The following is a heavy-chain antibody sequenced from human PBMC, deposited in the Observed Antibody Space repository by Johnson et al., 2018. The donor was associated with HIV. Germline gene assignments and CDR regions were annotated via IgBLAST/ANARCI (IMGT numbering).Heavy chain of an antibody. J-gene: IGHJ3*01. V-gene: IGHV3-30*02. Sequence: QVQLVESGGGAVQPGGSLRISCPASGLTFSNYDMHWVRQSPGRWLEEVAFIQYDGKNKYYADSVKGRFTISRDNSKNTLFLQMSSLRTEDTAVYYCTKDHDYGDAFDLWGQGSMVTVSS. CDR3: TKDHDYGDAFDL. D-gene: IGHD4-17*01. CDR1: GLTFSNYD. CDR2: IQYDGKNK.